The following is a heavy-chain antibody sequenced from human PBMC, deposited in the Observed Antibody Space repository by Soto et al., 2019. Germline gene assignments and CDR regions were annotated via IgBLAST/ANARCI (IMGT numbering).Heavy chain of an antibody. CDR3: AKGHPVLRFLEWPHSFDI. CDR2: ISGSGGST. D-gene: IGHD3-3*01. J-gene: IGHJ3*02. Sequence: PGGSLRLSCAASGFTFSSYAMSWVRQAPGKGLEWVSAISGSGGSTYYADSVKGRFTISRDNSKNTLYLQMNSLRAEDTAVYYCAKGHPVLRFLEWPHSFDIWGQGTMVT. CDR1: GFTFSSYA. V-gene: IGHV3-23*01.